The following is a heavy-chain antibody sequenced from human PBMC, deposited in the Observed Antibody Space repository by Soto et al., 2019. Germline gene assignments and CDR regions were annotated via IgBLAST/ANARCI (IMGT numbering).Heavy chain of an antibody. CDR2: IFQSGST. CDR3: ARGRGRYSSGWSWFDP. V-gene: IGHV4-4*02. D-gene: IGHD6-19*01. CDR1: GGTIRSPDW. J-gene: IGHJ5*02. Sequence: SETLSLTCGVSGGTIRSPDWWTWVRQPPGKGLEWIGEIFQSGSTNYTPSLESRVTISVDKPKNQFSLTLTSVTAADTAVYFCARGRGRYSSGWSWFDPWGQGILVTSPQ.